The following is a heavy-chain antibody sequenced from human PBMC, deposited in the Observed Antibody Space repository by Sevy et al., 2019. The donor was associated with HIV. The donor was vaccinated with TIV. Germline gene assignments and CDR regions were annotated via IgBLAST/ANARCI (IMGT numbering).Heavy chain of an antibody. V-gene: IGHV3-30*03. CDR2: ISYDGSHK. CDR3: GRVFVHAGVSGWGSNYVLCV. J-gene: IGHJ6*02. CDR1: AFTFSNYA. Sequence: GGSLRLSCAASAFTFSNYAMHWVRQAPGKGLEWVAVISYDGSHKYYADSVKGRFTISRDDSKNSLYLQMNTLRAEDPAVCDCGRVFVHAGVSGWGSNYVLCVWGQGTTGTVSS. D-gene: IGHD6-19*01.